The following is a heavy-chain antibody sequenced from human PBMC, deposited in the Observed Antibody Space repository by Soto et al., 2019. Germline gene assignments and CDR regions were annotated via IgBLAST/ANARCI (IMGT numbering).Heavy chain of an antibody. CDR2: IYYSGST. D-gene: IGHD1-26*01. CDR1: GGSISSYY. J-gene: IGHJ3*02. V-gene: IGHV4-59*01. CDR3: ARAAELLDAFDI. Sequence: SETLSLTCTVSGGSISSYYWSWIRQPPGKGLEWIGYIYYSGSTNYNPSLKSRVTISVDTSKNQFSLKLSSVTAADTAVYYCARAAELLDAFDIWGQGTMVTVSS.